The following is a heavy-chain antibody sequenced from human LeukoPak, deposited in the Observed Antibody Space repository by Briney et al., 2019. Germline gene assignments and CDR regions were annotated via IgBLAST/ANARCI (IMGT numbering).Heavy chain of an antibody. CDR2: IYYSGST. Sequence: PSETLSLTCAVYGGSFSGYYWSWIRQPPGKGLEWIGYIYYSGSTNYNPSLKSRVTISVDTSKNQFSLKLSSVTAADTAVYYCARRGGYSGYDDYWGQGTLVTVSS. CDR1: GGSFSGYY. D-gene: IGHD5-12*01. V-gene: IGHV4-59*08. CDR3: ARRGGYSGYDDY. J-gene: IGHJ4*02.